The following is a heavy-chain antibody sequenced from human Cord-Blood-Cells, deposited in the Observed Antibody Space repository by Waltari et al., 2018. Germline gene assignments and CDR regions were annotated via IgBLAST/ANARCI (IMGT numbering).Heavy chain of an antibody. D-gene: IGHD2-2*01. CDR1: GGSFSGYS. V-gene: IGHV4-34*01. Sequence: QVQLQQWGAGLLKPSETLALTCAVHGGSFSGYSWSWSRQPPGKGLEWIGEINHSGSTNYNPSLKSRVTISVDTSKNQFSLKLGSVTAADTAVYYCARGGRYCSSTSCQNNWFDPWGQGTLVTVSS. CDR2: INHSGST. CDR3: ARGGRYCSSTSCQNNWFDP. J-gene: IGHJ5*02.